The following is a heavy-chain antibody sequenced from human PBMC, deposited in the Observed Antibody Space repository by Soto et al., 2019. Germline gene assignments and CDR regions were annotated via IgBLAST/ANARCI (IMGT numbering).Heavy chain of an antibody. V-gene: IGHV3-30*18. CDR3: AKSDSSSSPWRYYYYYGMDV. CDR2: ISYDGSNK. D-gene: IGHD6-6*01. CDR1: GFTFSSYG. Sequence: QVQLMESGGGVVQPGRSLRLSCAASGFTFSSYGMHWVRQAPGKGLEWVAVISYDGSNKYYSDSVKGRFTIYRDNSKNTMYLQMNSLRGEDTAVYYWAKSDSSSSPWRYYYYYGMDVWGQGTTVTVSS. J-gene: IGHJ6*02.